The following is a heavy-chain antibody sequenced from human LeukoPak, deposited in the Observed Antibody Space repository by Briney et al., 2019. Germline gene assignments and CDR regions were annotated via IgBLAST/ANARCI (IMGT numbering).Heavy chain of an antibody. CDR1: GYTFTGYY. J-gene: IGHJ4*02. CDR3: ARNRYGYNVGY. V-gene: IGHV1-2*02. CDR2: INPNSGGA. D-gene: IGHD5-24*01. Sequence: GASVKVSCKASGYTFTGYYMHWVRQAPGQGLEWMGWINPNSGGANYAQKFQGRVTMTRDTSISTAYMELSSLRSDDTAVYYCARNRYGYNVGYWGQGTLVTVSS.